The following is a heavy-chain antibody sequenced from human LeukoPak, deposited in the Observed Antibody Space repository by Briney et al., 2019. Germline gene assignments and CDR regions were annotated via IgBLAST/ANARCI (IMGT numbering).Heavy chain of an antibody. CDR3: ARDTKQWLVLRGHYYDY. D-gene: IGHD6-19*01. V-gene: IGHV1-46*01. J-gene: IGHJ4*02. CDR1: GYTFTSYY. Sequence: ASVKVSRKASGYTFTSYYMHWVRQAPGQGLEWMGIINPSGGSTSYAQKFQGRVTMTRDTSTSTVYMELSSLRSEDTAVYYCARDTKQWLVLRGHYYDYWGQGTLVTVSS. CDR2: INPSGGST.